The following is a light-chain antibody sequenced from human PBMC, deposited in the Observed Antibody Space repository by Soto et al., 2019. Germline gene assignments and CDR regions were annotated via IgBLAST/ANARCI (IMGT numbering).Light chain of an antibody. J-gene: IGKJ4*01. CDR3: QQRSNWPPLT. Sequence: EIVLTQSPATLSLSPGERATLSCRASQSVGTSLAWYQQKPGQAPRLLIYNASNRASGIPGRFSGSGSGTDFTLPISSLEPEDFAVYYCQQRSNWPPLTFGGGTKVEIK. CDR1: QSVGTS. V-gene: IGKV3-11*01. CDR2: NAS.